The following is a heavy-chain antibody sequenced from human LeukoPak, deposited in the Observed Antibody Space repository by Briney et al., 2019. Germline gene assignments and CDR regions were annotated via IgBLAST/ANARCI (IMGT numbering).Heavy chain of an antibody. J-gene: IGHJ3*01. Sequence: AGSLRLSCAASGFTFSTYWMNWVRQAPGKGLEWVADIKPDGSHVSYVDSVKGRFSISRDNAQNSLYLQVSSLRAEDTAIYYCAREGRLLGAFDVWGQGTMVTVSS. CDR3: AREGRLLGAFDV. D-gene: IGHD2-15*01. V-gene: IGHV3-7*01. CDR2: IKPDGSHV. CDR1: GFTFSTYW.